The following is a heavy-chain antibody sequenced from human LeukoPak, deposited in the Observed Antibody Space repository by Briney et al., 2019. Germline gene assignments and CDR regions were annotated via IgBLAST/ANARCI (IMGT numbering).Heavy chain of an antibody. J-gene: IGHJ4*02. CDR1: GFTFSSFA. D-gene: IGHD2-15*01. Sequence: GGSLRLSCAASGFTFSSFAMNWVRQAPGKGLEWDSGTSASGDDTYYADSVKGQFTISRDNSQNTLYLQMNSLRAEDTALYYCAKGTGWASYYFDSWGQGTLVTVSS. V-gene: IGHV3-23*01. CDR2: TSASGDDT. CDR3: AKGTGWASYYFDS.